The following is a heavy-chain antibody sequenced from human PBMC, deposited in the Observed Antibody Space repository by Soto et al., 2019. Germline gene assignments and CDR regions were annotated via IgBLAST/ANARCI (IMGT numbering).Heavy chain of an antibody. Sequence: EVQLLGSGGGLVQPGGSLRLSCAASGFTFSSYGMNWVRQAPGKGLEWVSTTSSSGGSTYYADSVKGRFTISRDNSKNTLYLQINSLRGEDTAVYYCAGAARGGEYWYFDLWGRGTLVTVSS. V-gene: IGHV3-23*01. CDR3: AGAARGGEYWYFDL. CDR2: TSSSGGST. J-gene: IGHJ2*01. D-gene: IGHD3-10*01. CDR1: GFTFSSYG.